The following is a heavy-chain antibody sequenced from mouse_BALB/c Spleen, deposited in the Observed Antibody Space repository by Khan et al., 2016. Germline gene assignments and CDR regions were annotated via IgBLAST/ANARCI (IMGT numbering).Heavy chain of an antibody. V-gene: IGHV1-7*01. CDR1: GYTFTSYW. J-gene: IGHJ4*01. CDR2: INPSTGYT. CDR3: ARGGYDAIDY. Sequence: QVQLQQSGAELAKPGASVKMSCKASGYTFTSYWMHWVKQRPGQGLEWIGYINPSTGYTEYNQKSKDKATLTADKSSSTAYMQLSSLTSEDSAVYYCARGGYDAIDYLGQGTSVTVSS.